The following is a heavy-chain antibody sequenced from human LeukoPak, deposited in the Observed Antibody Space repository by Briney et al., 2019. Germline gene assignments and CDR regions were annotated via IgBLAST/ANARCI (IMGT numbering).Heavy chain of an antibody. Sequence: SETQSLTCAVSGGSIRSGPYHWSWLRQHPGKGLEWIGYIHDSGTTYDNPSLKSRVTISVDTSNNQFSLKLSSVSAADTAVYYCARADCSTTCYYFDDWGRGTLVTVSS. J-gene: IGHJ4*02. V-gene: IGHV4-31*11. CDR3: ARADCSTTCYYFDD. CDR1: GGSIRSGPYH. D-gene: IGHD2-2*01. CDR2: IHDSGTT.